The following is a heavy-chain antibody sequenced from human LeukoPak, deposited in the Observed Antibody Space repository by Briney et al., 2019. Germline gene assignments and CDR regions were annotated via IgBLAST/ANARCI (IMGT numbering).Heavy chain of an antibody. J-gene: IGHJ3*02. CDR1: GYSFTSYW. D-gene: IGHD3-16*01. CDR2: IYPGDSDT. Sequence: GESLKISCKGSGYSFTSYWIGWVRQMPGKGLEWMGIIYPGDSDTRYSPSFQGHVTTSAANSISTAYLQWSSRKTSDTAMDDCARGCVYPHSMGEAFDIWGQGTRVTVSS. CDR3: ARGCVYPHSMGEAFDI. V-gene: IGHV5-51*01.